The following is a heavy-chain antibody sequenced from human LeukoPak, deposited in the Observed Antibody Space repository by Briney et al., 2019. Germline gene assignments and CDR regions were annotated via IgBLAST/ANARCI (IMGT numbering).Heavy chain of an antibody. CDR1: GFTFTSHV. CDR3: VREGLERRTNFDY. D-gene: IGHD1-1*01. V-gene: IGHV3-64D*06. Sequence: PGVSLRLSCSASGFTFTSHVMHWVRQPPGKGLQYVSGISMNVQTTYYAGSVKGRFTISRDSSKNTVYLQMNSLTAEDTAVYYCVREGLERRTNFDYWGQGTLVSVSS. J-gene: IGHJ4*02. CDR2: ISMNVQTT.